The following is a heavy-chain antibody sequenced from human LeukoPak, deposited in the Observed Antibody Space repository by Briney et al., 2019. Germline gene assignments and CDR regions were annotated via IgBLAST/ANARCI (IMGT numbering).Heavy chain of an antibody. V-gene: IGHV4-34*01. CDR2: INHRGST. CDR1: GASFSAYY. Sequence: SETLSLTCAVYGASFSAYYWSWIRQPPGKGLEWIGEINHRGSTNYNPSLKNRVTISVDTSKSHFSLRLSSVTAADTAVYYCAGVGSGSDYYAGYWGQGTLLTVSS. CDR3: AGVGSGSDYYAGY. D-gene: IGHD3-10*01. J-gene: IGHJ4*02.